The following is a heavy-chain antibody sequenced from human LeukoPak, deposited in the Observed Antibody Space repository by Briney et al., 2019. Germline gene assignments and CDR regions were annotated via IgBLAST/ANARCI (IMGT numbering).Heavy chain of an antibody. CDR3: ARDSVAGLNWFDP. Sequence: ASMKVSCKASGYTFINYGFSWVRQAPGQGLEWMGWISAYNGNTNYLQKFQGRVTMTTDTSTSTAYMELRSLRSDDTAVYYCARDSVAGLNWFDPWGQGTLVTVSS. CDR2: ISAYNGNT. V-gene: IGHV1-18*04. J-gene: IGHJ5*02. CDR1: GYTFINYG. D-gene: IGHD6-19*01.